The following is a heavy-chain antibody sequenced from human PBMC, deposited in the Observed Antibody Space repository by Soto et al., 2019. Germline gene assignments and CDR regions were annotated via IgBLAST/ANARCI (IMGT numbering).Heavy chain of an antibody. Sequence: ASETLSLTCTVSGVSISTSSNYWTWIRQHPGRGLEYIGSIYHSGSTYYNPSFESRAIISLDKSNNQFSLRLNSVTAADTAMYYCARDRCLQCYDSWGPGTLVTVSS. D-gene: IGHD3-16*01. CDR3: ARDRCLQCYDS. J-gene: IGHJ4*02. CDR1: GVSISTSSNY. CDR2: IYHSGST. V-gene: IGHV4-31*03.